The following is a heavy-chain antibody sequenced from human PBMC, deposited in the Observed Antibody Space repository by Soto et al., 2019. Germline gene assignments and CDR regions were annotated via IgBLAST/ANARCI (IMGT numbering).Heavy chain of an antibody. J-gene: IGHJ4*02. Sequence: QVQLQESGPGLVKPSGTLSLTCAVSGGSISSSNWWSWVRQPPGKGLEWIGEIDHSGSTNYNPSLKSRVTISVDKSKNRFSLKLNSVTAADTAVYYCAKVRESRGPQPFDYWGQGTLVTVSS. CDR1: GGSISSSNW. V-gene: IGHV4-4*02. CDR3: AKVRESRGPQPFDY. CDR2: IDHSGST. D-gene: IGHD3-10*01.